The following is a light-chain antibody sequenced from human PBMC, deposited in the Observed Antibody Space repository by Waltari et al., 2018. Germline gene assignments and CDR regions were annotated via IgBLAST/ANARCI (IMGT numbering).Light chain of an antibody. J-gene: IGKJ1*01. CDR2: AAS. CDR3: QHYVNLPVT. V-gene: IGKV3-20*01. Sequence: EIVLTKSPGPPSFPPGERATLSCRASQSVSRALAWYQQKPGQAPRLLIYAASTRAPGVPDRFSGSGSGTDFSLTISRLDPEDFAVYYCQHYVNLPVTFGQGTKVEI. CDR1: QSVSRA.